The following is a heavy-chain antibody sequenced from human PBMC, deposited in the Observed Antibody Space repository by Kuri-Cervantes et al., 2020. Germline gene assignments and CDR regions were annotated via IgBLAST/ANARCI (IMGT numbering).Heavy chain of an antibody. Sequence: GGSLRLSCAASGFTFDDYAMHWVRQGPGKGLEWVSGISWNSGSIGYADSVKGRFTISRDNAKNSLYLQMNSLRAEDTALYYCAKEGRQGTVFGFFDYWGQGTLVTVSS. CDR1: GFTFDDYA. J-gene: IGHJ4*02. CDR3: AKEGRQGTVFGFFDY. CDR2: ISWNSGSI. D-gene: IGHD4-11*01. V-gene: IGHV3-9*01.